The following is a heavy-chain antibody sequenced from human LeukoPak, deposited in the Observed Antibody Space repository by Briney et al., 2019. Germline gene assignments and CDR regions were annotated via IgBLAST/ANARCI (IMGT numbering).Heavy chain of an antibody. CDR3: ARGYSSGWYGYYFDY. Sequence: GESLKVSCKASGYTFTSYGISWVRQAPGQGLEWMGWISAYNGNTNYAQKLQGRVTMTTDTSTSTAYMELRSLRSDDTAVYYCARGYSSGWYGYYFDYWGQGTLVTVSS. J-gene: IGHJ4*02. CDR1: GYTFTSYG. D-gene: IGHD6-19*01. CDR2: ISAYNGNT. V-gene: IGHV1-18*01.